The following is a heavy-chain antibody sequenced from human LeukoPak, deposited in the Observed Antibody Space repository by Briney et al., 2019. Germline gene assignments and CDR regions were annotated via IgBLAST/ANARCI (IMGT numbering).Heavy chain of an antibody. CDR2: ISDYST. CDR3: ARGSGDY. Sequence: GGSLRLSCAASGFTFSSYAMRWVRQAPGKGLEWVSTISDYSTYYADSVKGRFTISRDNSKNTLYLQMNSLRAEDTAVYYCARGSGDYWGQGTLVTVSS. V-gene: IGHV3-23*01. J-gene: IGHJ4*02. CDR1: GFTFSSYA. D-gene: IGHD3-10*01.